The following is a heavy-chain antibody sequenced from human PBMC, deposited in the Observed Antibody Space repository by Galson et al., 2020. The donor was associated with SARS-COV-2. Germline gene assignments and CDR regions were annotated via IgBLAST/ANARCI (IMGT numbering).Heavy chain of an antibody. V-gene: IGHV4-39*07. J-gene: IGHJ2*01. CDR2: AYYSGGA. Sequence: SETLSLTCTVSGGSISTGSYYWGWIRQPPGKGLEWIVSAYYSGGANYNPSPQSRVTISVDTSKNQVSLKLSSVTAADTAVYYCARMYSSSWY. D-gene: IGHD6-13*01. CDR3: ARMYSSSWY. CDR1: GGSISTGSYY.